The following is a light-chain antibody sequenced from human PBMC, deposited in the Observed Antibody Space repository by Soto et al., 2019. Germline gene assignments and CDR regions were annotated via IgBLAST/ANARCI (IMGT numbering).Light chain of an antibody. CDR2: DAS. V-gene: IGLV2-14*03. Sequence: QSVLAEPASVSGSRGQSITISCTGTSSDVGRYNYVSWFQQHPGKVPKLIIYDASNRPSGVSDRFSGWKSGNTASLTISGLPPEAEPVYYCTLFPRSTIFVFGPG. CDR3: TLFPRSTIFV. J-gene: IGLJ1*01. CDR1: SSDVGRYNY.